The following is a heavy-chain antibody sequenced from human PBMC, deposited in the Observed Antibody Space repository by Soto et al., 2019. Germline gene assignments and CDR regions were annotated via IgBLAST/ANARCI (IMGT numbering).Heavy chain of an antibody. V-gene: IGHV5-10-1*01. J-gene: IGHJ6*02. Sequence: GESLKISCKGSGYNLTTYWISWVRQMPGKGLEWMGKIDLSDSYTSYSPSFQGHVTISVDKSISTVYLQWSSLKASDTAMYYCARQGIRFGEHYYYYYGLDVWGQGTTVTVSS. CDR3: ARQGIRFGEHYYYYYGLDV. CDR2: IDLSDSYT. D-gene: IGHD3-10*01. CDR1: GYNLTTYW.